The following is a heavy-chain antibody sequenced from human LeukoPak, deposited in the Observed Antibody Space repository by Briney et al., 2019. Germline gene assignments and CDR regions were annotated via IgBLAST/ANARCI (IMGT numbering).Heavy chain of an antibody. CDR1: GFIFSSYW. CDR2: IIQDGSEK. D-gene: IGHD6-13*01. J-gene: IGHJ4*02. V-gene: IGHV3-7*01. Sequence: PGGSLRLSCAASGFIFSSYWMSWVRQAPGKGLEWVANIIQDGSEKYYVDSVKGRFTISRDNAKNSLYLQMNSLRAEDTAVYYCAKGGVAAADPYFDYWGQGTLVTVSS. CDR3: AKGGVAAADPYFDY.